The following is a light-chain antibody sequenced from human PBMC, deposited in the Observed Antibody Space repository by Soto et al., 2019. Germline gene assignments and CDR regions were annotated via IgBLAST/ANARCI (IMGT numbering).Light chain of an antibody. CDR3: QSYDNSLSGSWV. J-gene: IGLJ3*02. V-gene: IGLV1-40*01. Sequence: QSVLTQPPSVSGAPGQRVTISCTGSSSNIGAGFDVYWYHQIAGTAPKLLIYGNSNRPSGVPDRFSGSKSGTSASLAINGLQVEDEAHYYCQSYDNSLSGSWVFGGGTKLTVL. CDR1: SSNIGAGFD. CDR2: GNS.